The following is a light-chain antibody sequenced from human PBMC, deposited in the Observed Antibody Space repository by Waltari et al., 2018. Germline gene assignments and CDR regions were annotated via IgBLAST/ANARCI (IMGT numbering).Light chain of an antibody. CDR2: AAS. Sequence: DIQLTQSPSFMSASVGDRVTITCRASQGINIYLAWYQQKPGKAPNLLIYAASLLQSGVPSRCSGSGSGTDCTLTISSLQPEDFATYYCQQLNSYPRTFGGGTKVEIK. V-gene: IGKV1-9*01. CDR3: QQLNSYPRT. J-gene: IGKJ4*01. CDR1: QGINIY.